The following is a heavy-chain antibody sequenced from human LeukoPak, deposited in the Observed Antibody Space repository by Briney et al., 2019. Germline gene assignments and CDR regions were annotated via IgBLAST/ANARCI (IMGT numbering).Heavy chain of an antibody. V-gene: IGHV3-74*01. CDR2: INSDWSST. CDR3: ARPPKVYCSSTSCRPY. J-gene: IGHJ4*02. D-gene: IGHD2-2*01. Sequence: GGSLRLSCAASGFTFSSYWMHWVRQAPGKGLVCVSRINSDWSSTSYADSVKGRFTISRDNAKNTLYLQMNSLRAEDTAVYYCARPPKVYCSSTSCRPYWGQGTLVTVSS. CDR1: GFTFSSYW.